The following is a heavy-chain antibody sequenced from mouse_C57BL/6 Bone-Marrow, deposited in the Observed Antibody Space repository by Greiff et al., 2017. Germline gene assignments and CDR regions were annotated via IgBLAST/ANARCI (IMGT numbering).Heavy chain of an antibody. CDR2: IHPNSGST. CDR3: ARSGDYYGSRGYFDY. CDR1: GYTFTSYW. D-gene: IGHD1-1*01. Sequence: QVQLQQPGAELVKPGASVKLSCKASGYTFTSYWMHWVKQRPGQGLEWIGMIHPNSGSTNYNEKFKSKATLTVDKSSSTAYMQLSSLTSEDSAVYYGARSGDYYGSRGYFDYWGQGTTLTVSS. V-gene: IGHV1-64*01. J-gene: IGHJ2*01.